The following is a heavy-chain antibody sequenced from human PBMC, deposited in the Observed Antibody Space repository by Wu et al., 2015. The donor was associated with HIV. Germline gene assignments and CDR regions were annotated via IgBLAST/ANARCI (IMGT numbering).Heavy chain of an antibody. CDR3: ARDRAYYDFWSGYYTGSFDP. Sequence: QVQLVQSGAEVKKPGASVKVSCKASGYTFTSYYMHWVRQAPGQGLEWMGIINPSGGSTSYAQKFQGRVTMTRDTSTSTVYMELSSLRSEDTAVYYCARDRAYYDFWSGYYTGSFDPWGQGTLVTVSS. D-gene: IGHD3-3*01. J-gene: IGHJ5*02. CDR2: INPSGGST. CDR1: GYTFTSYY. V-gene: IGHV1-46*01.